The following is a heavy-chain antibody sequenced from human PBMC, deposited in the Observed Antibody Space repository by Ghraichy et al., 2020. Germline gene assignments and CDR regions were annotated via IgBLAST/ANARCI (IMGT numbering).Heavy chain of an antibody. D-gene: IGHD4-23*01. CDR3: ARASTVVRYFYYAAMDV. CDR1: GFMFSGYG. V-gene: IGHV3-21*01. J-gene: IGHJ6*02. CDR2: ITSGRGFI. Sequence: GGSLRLSCAASGFMFSGYGMNWVRQAPGKGLEWVAYITSGRGFISYADSVRGRFSISRDNAKNSLDLEMKSLRDEDTAVYYCARASTVVRYFYYAAMDVWGHGTTVTVSS.